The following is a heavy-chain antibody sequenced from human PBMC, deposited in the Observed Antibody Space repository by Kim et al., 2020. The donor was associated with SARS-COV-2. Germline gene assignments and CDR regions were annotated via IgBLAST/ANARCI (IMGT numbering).Heavy chain of an antibody. CDR1: GGSFSGYY. Sequence: SETLSLTCAVYGGSFSGYYWSWIRQPPGKGLEWIGEINHSGSTNYNPSLKSRVTISVDTSKNQFSLKLSSVTAADTAVYYCARGRGYYYDSSGYSTDFD. CDR2: INHSGST. D-gene: IGHD3-22*01. J-gene: IGHJ4*01. V-gene: IGHV4-34*01. CDR3: ARGRGYYYDSSGYSTDFD.